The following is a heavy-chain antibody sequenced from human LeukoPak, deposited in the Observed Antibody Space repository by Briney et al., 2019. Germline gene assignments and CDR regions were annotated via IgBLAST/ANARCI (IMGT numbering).Heavy chain of an antibody. CDR2: ISSSSSTI. V-gene: IGHV3-48*01. CDR1: GFTFSSYS. D-gene: IGHD6-13*01. CDR3: ARDPGTGLWYFDL. J-gene: IGHJ2*01. Sequence: GGSLRLSCAASGFTFSSYSMNWVRQAPGKGVEWVSYISSSSSTIYYADSVKGRFTISRDNAKNSLYLQMNSLRAEDTAVYYCARDPGTGLWYFDLWGRGTLVTVSS.